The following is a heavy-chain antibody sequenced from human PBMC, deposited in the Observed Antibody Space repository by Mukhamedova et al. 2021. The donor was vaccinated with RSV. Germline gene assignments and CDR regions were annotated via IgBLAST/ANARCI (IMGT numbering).Heavy chain of an antibody. CDR3: ARAVSTVTVDY. V-gene: IGHV3-7*01. D-gene: IGHD1-1*01. J-gene: IGHJ4*01. Sequence: GRQAPGKGLEWVANINQDGGEEYYVDSVEGRFTISRDNAKYSLYLQMNSLRGDDTAVYYCARAVSTVTVDYWGQEPWSPSPQ. CDR2: INQDGGEE.